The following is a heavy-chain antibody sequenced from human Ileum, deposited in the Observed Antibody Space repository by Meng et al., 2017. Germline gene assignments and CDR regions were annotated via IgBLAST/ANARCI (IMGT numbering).Heavy chain of an antibody. CDR1: GFTFSSYS. V-gene: IGHV3-21*01. J-gene: IGHJ4*02. CDR2: ISSSSSYI. Sequence: GGSLRLSCAASGFTFSSYSMNWVRQAPGKGLEWVSSISSSSSYIYYADSVKGRFTISRDNAKNSLYLQMNSLRAEDTAVYYCARWDGAAMVDYWGQGTLVTVSS. D-gene: IGHD5-18*01. CDR3: ARWDGAAMVDY.